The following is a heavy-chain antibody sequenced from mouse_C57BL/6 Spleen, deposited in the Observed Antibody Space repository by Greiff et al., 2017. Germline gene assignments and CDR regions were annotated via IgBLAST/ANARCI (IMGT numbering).Heavy chain of an antibody. CDR3: VRHIYYDYVFAY. CDR1: GFSFNTYA. CDR2: IRSKSNNYAT. D-gene: IGHD2-4*01. J-gene: IGHJ3*01. V-gene: IGHV10-1*01. Sequence: GGGLVQPKGSLKLSCAASGFSFNTYAMNWVRQAPGKGLEWVARIRSKSNNYATYYADSVKDRFTISRDDSESMLYLQMNNLKTEDTAMYYCVRHIYYDYVFAYWGQGTLVTVSA.